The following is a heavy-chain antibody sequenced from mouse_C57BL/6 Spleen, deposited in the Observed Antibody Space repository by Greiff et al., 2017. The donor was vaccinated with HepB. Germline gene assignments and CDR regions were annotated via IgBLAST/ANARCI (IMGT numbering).Heavy chain of an antibody. D-gene: IGHD1-1*01. CDR2: IDPETGGT. CDR3: TNTTVRYYYAMDY. J-gene: IGHJ4*01. Sequence: QVQLKESGAELVRPGASVTLSCKASGYTFTDYEMHWVKQTPVHGLEWIGAIDPETGGTAYNQKFKGKAILTADKSSSTAYMELRSLTSEDSAVYYCTNTTVRYYYAMDYWGQGTSVTVSS. V-gene: IGHV1-15*01. CDR1: GYTFTDYE.